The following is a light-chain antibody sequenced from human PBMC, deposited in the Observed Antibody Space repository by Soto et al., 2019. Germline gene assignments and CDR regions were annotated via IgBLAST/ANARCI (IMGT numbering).Light chain of an antibody. Sequence: QSVLTQPPSASGTPGQRVTISCSGSSSNIGSNTVNWYQQLPGTAPKLLIYSNNQRPSGVPDRFSGSKSGTSASLAISGLQSEDEADYYCAAWDDCSWVFGGGTKVTVL. CDR1: SSNIGSNT. CDR2: SNN. J-gene: IGLJ3*02. CDR3: AAWDDCSWV. V-gene: IGLV1-44*01.